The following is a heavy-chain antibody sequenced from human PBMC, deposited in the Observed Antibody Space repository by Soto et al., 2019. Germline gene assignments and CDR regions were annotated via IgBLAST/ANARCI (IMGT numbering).Heavy chain of an antibody. CDR1: GFTFSSSA. V-gene: IGHV3-23*01. Sequence: PGGSLRLSCAASGFTFSSSAMSWVRQAPGMGLEWVSGVSGSGGTTYSADSVKGRFTISRDNSRNTLYLQMNSLRADDTAVYYCAKNCGGDCYTNFDFWGQGTLVTVSS. J-gene: IGHJ4*02. D-gene: IGHD2-21*02. CDR2: VSGSGGTT. CDR3: AKNCGGDCYTNFDF.